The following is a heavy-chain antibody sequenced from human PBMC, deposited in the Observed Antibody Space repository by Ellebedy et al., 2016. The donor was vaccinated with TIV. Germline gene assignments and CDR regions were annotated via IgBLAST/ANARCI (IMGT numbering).Heavy chain of an antibody. CDR2: ISSNGDST. CDR3: VKSNMVRGVISFDY. CDR1: GFTFSSYA. Sequence: GGSLRLXCSASGFTFSSYAMHWVRQAPGKGLEYVSAISSNGDSTYYADSVKGRFTISRDNSKNTLYLQMSSLRAEDTAVYYCVKSNMVRGVISFDYWGQGTLVTVSS. D-gene: IGHD3-10*01. J-gene: IGHJ4*02. V-gene: IGHV3-64D*06.